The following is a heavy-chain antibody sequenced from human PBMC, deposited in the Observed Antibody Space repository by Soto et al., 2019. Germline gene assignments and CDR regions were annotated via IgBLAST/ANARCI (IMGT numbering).Heavy chain of an antibody. V-gene: IGHV3-7*01. D-gene: IGHD3-3*01. Sequence: GGSLRLSCAASGFTFSSYWMSWVRQAPGKGLEWVANIKQDGSEKYYVDSVKGRFTISRDNAKNSLYLQMNSLRAEDTAVYYCARSPTYYDFWSGYSPARWFDPWGQGTLGTVS. CDR1: GFTFSSYW. J-gene: IGHJ5*02. CDR2: IKQDGSEK. CDR3: ARSPTYYDFWSGYSPARWFDP.